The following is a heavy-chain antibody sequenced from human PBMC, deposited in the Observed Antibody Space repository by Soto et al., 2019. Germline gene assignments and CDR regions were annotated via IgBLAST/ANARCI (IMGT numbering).Heavy chain of an antibody. CDR3: ATTSRDTAMATGVY. CDR2: ISYDGSNK. J-gene: IGHJ4*02. Sequence: GGSLRLSCAASGFTFSSYGMHWVRQAPGKGLEWVAVISYDGSNKYYADSVKGRFTISRDNSKNTLYLQMNSLRAEDTAVYYCATTSRDTAMATGVYWGQGTQVTVSS. CDR1: GFTFSSYG. D-gene: IGHD5-18*01. V-gene: IGHV3-30*03.